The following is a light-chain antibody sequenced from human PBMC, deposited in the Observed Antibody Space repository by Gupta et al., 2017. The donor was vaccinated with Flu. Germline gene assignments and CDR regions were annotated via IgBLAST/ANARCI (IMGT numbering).Light chain of an antibody. CDR2: EDT. V-gene: IGLV3-10*01. J-gene: IGLJ3*02. Sequence: SYELTQLPSVSVSPGQTARITCSGDALPKKYAYWYQQKPGQAPVVVIYEDTKRPSGIPERFSGSSSGTMATLTISGAQVEDEGDFYCASSDISGNHWVFGGGTKLTVL. CDR3: ASSDISGNHWV. CDR1: ALPKKY.